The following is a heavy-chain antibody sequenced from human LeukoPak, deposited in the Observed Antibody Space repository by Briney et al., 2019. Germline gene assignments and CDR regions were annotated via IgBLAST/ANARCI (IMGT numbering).Heavy chain of an antibody. CDR2: IYSGGDT. J-gene: IGHJ4*02. V-gene: IGHV3-66*01. CDR1: GFIVSSNY. CDR3: AIERGRGVISPYFDS. Sequence: GGSLRLSCAASGFIVSSNYMSWVRQAPGKGLEWVSVIYSGGDTYYADSVKGRFTISRDNSKNTLYLQMSSLRAEDTALYFCAIERGRGVISPYFDSWGQGTLVTVSS. D-gene: IGHD3-10*01.